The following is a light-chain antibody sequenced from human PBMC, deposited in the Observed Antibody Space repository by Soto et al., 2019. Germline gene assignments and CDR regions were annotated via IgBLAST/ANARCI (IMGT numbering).Light chain of an antibody. CDR2: GAS. CDR1: QSVSSSY. V-gene: IGKV3-20*01. J-gene: IGKJ1*01. CDR3: QQYGSSPGT. Sequence: EIVLTQSPGTLSLSPGERATLSCRASQSVSSSYLAWYQQKPGQAPRLLIYGASSRATGIPDRFSGIGSGTDCTLTISRLEPEDFAVYYCQQYGSSPGTFGQGTKVEIK.